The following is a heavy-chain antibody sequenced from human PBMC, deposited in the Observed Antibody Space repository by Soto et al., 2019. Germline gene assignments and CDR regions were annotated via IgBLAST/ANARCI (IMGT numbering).Heavy chain of an antibody. Sequence: SETLSLTCTVSGGSISSYYWSWIRQPPGKGLEWFGEIYYSGSTNYNPALKSRVTITVDTSKNQFSLKLSSVTAADTAVYYCAGQPVVPDDGFDPWGQGTLVTVSS. V-gene: IGHV4-59*01. D-gene: IGHD6-13*01. CDR1: GGSISSYY. J-gene: IGHJ5*02. CDR3: AGQPVVPDDGFDP. CDR2: IYYSGST.